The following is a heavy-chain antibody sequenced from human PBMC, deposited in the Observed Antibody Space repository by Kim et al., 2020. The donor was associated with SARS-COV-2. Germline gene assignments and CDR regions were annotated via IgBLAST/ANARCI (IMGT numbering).Heavy chain of an antibody. D-gene: IGHD3-3*01. CDR2: IYYSGST. Sequence: SETLSLTCTVSGGSISSYYWSWIRQPPGKGLEWIGYIYYSGSTNYNPSLKSRVTISVDTSKNQFSLKLSSVTAADTAVYYCARDLYYDFLSGYPNYYYGMDVWGQGTTVTVSS. CDR1: GGSISSYY. J-gene: IGHJ6*02. CDR3: ARDLYYDFLSGYPNYYYGMDV. V-gene: IGHV4-59*13.